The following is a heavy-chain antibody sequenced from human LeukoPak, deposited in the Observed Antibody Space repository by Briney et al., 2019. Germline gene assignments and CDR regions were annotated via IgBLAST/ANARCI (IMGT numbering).Heavy chain of an antibody. V-gene: IGHV4-59*01. D-gene: IGHD6-13*01. J-gene: IGHJ4*02. CDR2: IYYSGST. Sequence: SETLSLTRTVSGGSISSYHWSWIRQPSGKGLEWIGYIYYSGSTNYNPSLKTRVTISVDTSKNQFSLKLRSVTAADTAVYYCARGSRKSIAAAGTFGFGGSDFDYWGQGTLVTVSS. CDR1: GGSISSYH. CDR3: ARGSRKSIAAAGTFGFGGSDFDY.